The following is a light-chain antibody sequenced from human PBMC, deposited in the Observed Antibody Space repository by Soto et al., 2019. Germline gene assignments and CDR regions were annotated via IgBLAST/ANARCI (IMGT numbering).Light chain of an antibody. CDR1: QTITRW. CDR2: DAS. CDR3: HQYGYSPKT. V-gene: IGKV1-5*01. J-gene: IGKJ1*01. Sequence: DIQMTQSPSTLSASVGDRVTITCRASQTITRWMAWYQQKPGKAPKLLIYDASTLESGVPSRFSGSRSGTDFTLTISRLEPEDFAVYYCHQYGYSPKTFGQGTKVDIK.